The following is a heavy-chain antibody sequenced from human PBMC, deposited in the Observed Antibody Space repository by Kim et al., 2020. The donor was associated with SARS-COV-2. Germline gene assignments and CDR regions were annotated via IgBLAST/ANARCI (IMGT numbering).Heavy chain of an antibody. D-gene: IGHD3-10*01. CDR3: AKGVLKTTWFYFDY. CDR1: GFTLSNYA. CDR2: ISGTDDST. J-gene: IGHJ4*02. Sequence: GGSLRLSCTASGFTLSNYAMNWVRQAPGKGLQWVSGISGTDDSTYYADSVKGRFIISRDHSKNTVYLQIDSLTAEDTATYYCAKGVLKTTWFYFDYWGQEIVFTVSS. V-gene: IGHV3-23*01.